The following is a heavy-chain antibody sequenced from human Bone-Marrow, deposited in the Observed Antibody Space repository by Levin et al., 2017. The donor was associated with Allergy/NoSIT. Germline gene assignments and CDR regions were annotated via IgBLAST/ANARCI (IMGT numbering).Heavy chain of an antibody. J-gene: IGHJ6*03. D-gene: IGHD3-16*01. CDR3: SRWITVIDYYYYYYLDV. CDR1: GFTFGDYG. Sequence: GGSLRLSCAASGFTFGDYGFSWVRQAPGKGLEWVAFIRNKAYGGTTEYAASVKGRFTISRDDSKSIAYLQMNSLRTEDTAVYYCSRWITVIDYYYYYYLDVWGEGNTPTVSS. CDR2: IRNKAYGGTT. V-gene: IGHV3-49*04.